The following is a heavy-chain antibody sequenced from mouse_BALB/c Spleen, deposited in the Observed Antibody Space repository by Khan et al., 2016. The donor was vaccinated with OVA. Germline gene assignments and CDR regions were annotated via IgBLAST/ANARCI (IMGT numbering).Heavy chain of an antibody. J-gene: IGHJ3*01. CDR3: ARGGYSVFTY. Sequence: QVQLKESGPELVKPGASVKMSCKASGYTFTDYVINWVKQRTGQGLEWIGDIFPGSGSTYYNENFKGKAKLTADKSSNTAYMQLGSLTFEDSAVYFCARGGYSVFTYWGQGTLVTVAA. V-gene: IGHV1-77*01. CDR1: GYTFTDYV. D-gene: IGHD3-1*01. CDR2: IFPGSGST.